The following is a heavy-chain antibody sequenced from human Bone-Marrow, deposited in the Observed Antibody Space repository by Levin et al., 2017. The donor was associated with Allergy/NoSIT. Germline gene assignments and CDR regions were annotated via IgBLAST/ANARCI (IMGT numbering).Heavy chain of an antibody. CDR3: ARGLPGVLDSSNDYGPFDY. V-gene: IGHV3-66*01. D-gene: IGHD3-16*01. CDR2: LYSNDVT. Sequence: GGSLRLSCAASGLTVSTNYITWVRQAPGKGLEWVSVLYSNDVTQYADSVRGRFTISRDNSRNTVYLQMNSLRVEDTAVYYCARGLPGVLDSSNDYGPFDYWGQGTLVTVSS. J-gene: IGHJ4*02. CDR1: GLTVSTNY.